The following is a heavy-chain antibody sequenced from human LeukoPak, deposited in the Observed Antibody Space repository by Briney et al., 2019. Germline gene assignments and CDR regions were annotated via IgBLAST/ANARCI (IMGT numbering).Heavy chain of an antibody. D-gene: IGHD3-22*01. CDR2: IYYSGST. CDR1: GGSISSSSYY. J-gene: IGHJ6*03. Sequence: PSETLSLTCTVSGGSISSSSYYWGWIRQPPGKGQEWIESIYYSGSTYYNPSLKNRVTISVDTSKNQFSLKLSSVTAADTAVYYCARGRGKTYYYDNTGRTYYMDVWGKGTTVTVSS. CDR3: ARGRGKTYYYDNTGRTYYMDV. V-gene: IGHV4-39*07.